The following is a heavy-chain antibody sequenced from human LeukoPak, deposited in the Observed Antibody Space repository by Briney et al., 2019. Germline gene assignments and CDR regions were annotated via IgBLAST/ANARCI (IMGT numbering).Heavy chain of an antibody. CDR1: GFTFSSYA. CDR2: ISGSGGST. CDR3: AKTSQVAARLTTYFDY. J-gene: IGHJ4*02. V-gene: IGHV3-23*01. D-gene: IGHD6-6*01. Sequence: PGGSLRLSCAASGFTFSSYAMSWVRQAPGKGLEWVSAISGSGGSTYYADSVKGRFTISRDNSKNTLYLQMNSLRAEDTAVYYCAKTSQVAARLTTYFDYWGQGTLVTVSS.